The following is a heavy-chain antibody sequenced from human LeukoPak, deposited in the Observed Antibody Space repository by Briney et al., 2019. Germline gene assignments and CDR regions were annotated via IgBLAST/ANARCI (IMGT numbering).Heavy chain of an antibody. J-gene: IGHJ5*02. D-gene: IGHD5-24*01. CDR2: INHSGST. CDR3: ARRYGHNSP. CDR1: GGSFSGYY. Sequence: PSETLSLTCAVYGGSFSGYYWSWIRQPPGKGLEWIGEINHSGSTNYNPSLKSRVTISVDTSKNQFSLKLSSVTAADTAVYYCARRYGHNSPWGQGTLVTVSS. V-gene: IGHV4-34*01.